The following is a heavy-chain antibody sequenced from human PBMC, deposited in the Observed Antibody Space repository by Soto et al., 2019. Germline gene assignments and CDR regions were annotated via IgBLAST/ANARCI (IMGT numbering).Heavy chain of an antibody. J-gene: IGHJ4*02. CDR3: ATVEMAHNLFDY. CDR2: INWNGGST. V-gene: IGHV3-20*04. Sequence: LRLFCAASGFTFSSYGMSWGRQAPGKGLEWVSGINWNGGSTGYADSVKGRFTISRGNAKNSLYLQMNSLRAEDTALYYCATVEMAHNLFDYWGQGTLVTVSS. D-gene: IGHD1-1*01. CDR1: GFTFSSYG.